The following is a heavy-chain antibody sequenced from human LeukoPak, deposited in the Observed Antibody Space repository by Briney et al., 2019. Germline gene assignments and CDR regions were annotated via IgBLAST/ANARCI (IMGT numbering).Heavy chain of an antibody. J-gene: IGHJ4*02. V-gene: IGHV3-48*01. CDR1: GFTFSSYS. Sequence: GGSLRLSCAASGFTFSSYSMNWVRKAPGKGLEWVSYISSGSSTIYYADSVKGRSTISRDNAKNSLYLQMNSLRAEDTAVYYCARGIWNDPYYWGQGTLVTVSS. CDR2: ISSGSSTI. D-gene: IGHD1-1*01. CDR3: ARGIWNDPYY.